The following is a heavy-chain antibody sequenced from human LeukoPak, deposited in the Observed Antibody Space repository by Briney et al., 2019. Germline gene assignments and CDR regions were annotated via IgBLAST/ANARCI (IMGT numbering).Heavy chain of an antibody. Sequence: GGSLRLSCAASGFTFSSYEMNWVRQAPGKGLEWVSYISSSGSTIYYADSVKGRFTISRDNAKNSLYLQMNSLRAEDTAVYYCASSASEFGEYHRFDYWGQGTLVTVSS. V-gene: IGHV3-48*03. J-gene: IGHJ4*02. CDR2: ISSSGSTI. CDR1: GFTFSSYE. D-gene: IGHD3-10*01. CDR3: ASSASEFGEYHRFDY.